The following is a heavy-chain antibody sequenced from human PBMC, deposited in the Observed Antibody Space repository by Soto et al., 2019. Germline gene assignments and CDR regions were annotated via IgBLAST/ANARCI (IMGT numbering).Heavy chain of an antibody. CDR2: IIPLLGIA. J-gene: IGHJ6*02. D-gene: IGHD4-17*01. Sequence: QVQLVQSGAAVKKPGSSVKVSCKASGGTFSSYTISWVRQAPGQGLEWMGRIIPLLGIANYAQKFQGRVPITADKSTSTADMELSSLRSEDTAVYYCARDCAATVGTPCYSDYGMDVWGQGTTVTVS. V-gene: IGHV1-69*08. CDR3: ARDCAATVGTPCYSDYGMDV. CDR1: GGTFSSYT.